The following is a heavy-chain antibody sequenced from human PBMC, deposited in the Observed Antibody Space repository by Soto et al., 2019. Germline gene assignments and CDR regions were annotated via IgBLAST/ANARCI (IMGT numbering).Heavy chain of an antibody. D-gene: IGHD6-19*01. CDR2: ISAYNGNT. CDR1: GYTFTNYG. Sequence: ASVKVSCKASGYTFTNYGISWVRQAPGQGLEWMGWISAYNGNTKYAQKLQGRVTMTTDTSTSTAYMELRSLRSDDTAVYYCARTDAAYSSGWYYYYYGMDVWGQGTTVTVSS. J-gene: IGHJ6*02. CDR3: ARTDAAYSSGWYYYYYGMDV. V-gene: IGHV1-18*01.